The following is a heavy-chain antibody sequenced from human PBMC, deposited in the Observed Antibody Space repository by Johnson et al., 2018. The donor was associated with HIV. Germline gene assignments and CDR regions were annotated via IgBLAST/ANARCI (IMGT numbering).Heavy chain of an antibody. CDR1: GFTFSSYA. CDR2: ISWNSGSI. D-gene: IGHD1-26*01. CDR3: AKAATDTAFHI. V-gene: IGHV3-9*01. J-gene: IGHJ3*02. Sequence: VQLVESGGGVVQPGRSLRLSCAASGFTFSSYAMHWVRQAPGKGLERVAGISWNSGSIGYAGSVKGRFTISRDTAKNSLQLQMNSLRAEDTAFYYFAKAATDTAFHIWDQGTMVTVSS.